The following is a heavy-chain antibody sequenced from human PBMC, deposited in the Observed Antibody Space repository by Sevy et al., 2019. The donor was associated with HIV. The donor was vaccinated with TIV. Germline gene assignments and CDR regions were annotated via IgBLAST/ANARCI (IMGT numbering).Heavy chain of an antibody. CDR2: VYYVGNS. V-gene: IGHV4-39*01. Sequence: SETLSLTCTVSGGSITSSGHYWGWIRQSPGKGLEWIGAVYYVGNSYANPSLTSRVTISAATSKNLFSLSMTSLTAAVTAIYYCARVAGGEDYDYGIDVWGLGTSVTVSS. J-gene: IGHJ6*02. D-gene: IGHD2-21*01. CDR3: ARVAGGEDYDYGIDV. CDR1: GGSITSSGHY.